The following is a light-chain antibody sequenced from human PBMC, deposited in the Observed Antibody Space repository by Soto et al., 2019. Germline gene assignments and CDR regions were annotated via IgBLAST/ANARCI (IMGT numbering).Light chain of an antibody. CDR2: GAS. V-gene: IGKV3-20*01. J-gene: IGKJ2*01. CDR1: QSVSSSY. Sequence: EIGLTQSPGTLSLSPGERATLSCRASQSVSSSYLAWYQQKPGQAPRLLIYGASSRATGIPDRFSGSGSGTAVTLTISRLEPEDFAVYSCQQYGSSPPMYTFGQGTKLEIK. CDR3: QQYGSSPPMYT.